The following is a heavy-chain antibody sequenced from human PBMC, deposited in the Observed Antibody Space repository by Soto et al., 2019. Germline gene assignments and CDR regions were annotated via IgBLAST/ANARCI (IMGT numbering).Heavy chain of an antibody. V-gene: IGHV1-18*01. CDR3: ARDSSPSTSGYFAY. D-gene: IGHD2-2*01. J-gene: IGHJ4*01. CDR1: GYTFNSYG. Sequence: ASVKVSCKATGYTFNSYGFGWVRQAPGQGLEWMGWISAYNVKTNYAQKFQGRVTMTTDTSTSTAYMDVRSLGSDDTAVYYCARDSSPSTSGYFAYWGQGTLVTVSS. CDR2: ISAYNVKT.